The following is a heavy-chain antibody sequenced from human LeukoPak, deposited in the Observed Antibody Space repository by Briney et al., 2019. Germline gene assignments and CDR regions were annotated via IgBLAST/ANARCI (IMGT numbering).Heavy chain of an antibody. CDR2: ISGSGGST. Sequence: GGSLRLSCAASGFTFSSYAMSWVRQAPGKGLEWVSAISGSGGSTYYADSVKGRFTISRDNSKNTLYLQMNSLRAEDTAVYYCARDPGMATISYFDYWGQGTLVTVSS. J-gene: IGHJ4*02. CDR3: ARDPGMATISYFDY. D-gene: IGHD5-24*01. CDR1: GFTFSSYA. V-gene: IGHV3-23*01.